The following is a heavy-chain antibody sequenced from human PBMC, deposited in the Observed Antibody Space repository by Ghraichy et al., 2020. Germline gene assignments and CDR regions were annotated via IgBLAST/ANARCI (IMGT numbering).Heavy chain of an antibody. Sequence: SETLSLTCTVSGDFISSNNWWSWVRQPPGKGLEWLGEIHHSGGTNYNPSLRSRVTISVDKSKNQFSLRLTSVTAADAAIYYCARDPAARPARGWFDPWGQGTVVTVSS. CDR1: GDFISSNNW. J-gene: IGHJ5*02. V-gene: IGHV4-4*02. D-gene: IGHD6-13*01. CDR2: IHHSGGT. CDR3: ARDPAARPARGWFDP.